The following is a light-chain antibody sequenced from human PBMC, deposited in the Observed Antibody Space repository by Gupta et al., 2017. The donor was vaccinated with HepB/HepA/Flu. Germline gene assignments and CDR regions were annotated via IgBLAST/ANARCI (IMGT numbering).Light chain of an antibody. V-gene: IGLV1-47*01. Sequence: QSVLTQPPSASGTPGQKVTISCFGGSSTIGTNYVYWYHHLPGTAPKLLIYRNDQRPAGVPDRFSGSKSGTSASLIISGLRAEDEADYYCAVWDDDMNAWVFGGGTKLTGL. CDR1: SSTIGTNY. CDR2: RND. J-gene: IGLJ3*02. CDR3: AVWDDDMNAWV.